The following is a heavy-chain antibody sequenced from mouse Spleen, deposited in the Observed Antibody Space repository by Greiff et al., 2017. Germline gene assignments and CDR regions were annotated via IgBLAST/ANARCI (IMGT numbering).Heavy chain of an antibody. J-gene: IGHJ3*01. D-gene: IGHD2-3*01. CDR2: IDPENGDT. CDR1: GFNIKDDY. Sequence: EVQLQQSGAELVRPGASVKLSCTASGFNIKDDYMHWVKQRPEQGLEWIGWIDPENGDTEYASKFQGKATITADTSSNTAYLQLSSLTSEDTAVYYCTTDGPEAWFAYWGQGTLVTVSA. V-gene: IGHV14-4*01. CDR3: TTDGPEAWFAY.